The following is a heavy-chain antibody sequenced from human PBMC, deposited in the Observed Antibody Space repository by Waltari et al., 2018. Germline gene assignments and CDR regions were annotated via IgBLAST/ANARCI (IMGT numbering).Heavy chain of an antibody. Sequence: QVQLQQWGAGLLKPSETLSLTCAVYGGSFSGYYWRWIRQPPGKGLEWIGEINHSGSTNYNPSLKSRVTISVDTSKNQFSLKLSSVTAADTAVYYCARGLRRSSSAYYYYGMDVWGQGTTVIVSS. V-gene: IGHV4-34*01. CDR3: ARGLRRSSSAYYYYGMDV. D-gene: IGHD6-6*01. CDR1: GGSFSGYY. J-gene: IGHJ6*02. CDR2: INHSGST.